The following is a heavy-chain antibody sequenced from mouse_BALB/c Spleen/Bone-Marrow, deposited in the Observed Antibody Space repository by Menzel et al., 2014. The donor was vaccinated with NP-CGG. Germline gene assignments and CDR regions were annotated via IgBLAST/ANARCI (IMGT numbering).Heavy chain of an antibody. V-gene: IGHV1-9*01. Sequence: VQLQQSGAEQMQPGASVKISCKATGYTFSNYWIEWVKQRPGHGLEWIGEILPGNTNANYNEKFKGRATFTADTSSNTAYMQLSSLTSEDSAVYYCARGWYSMDDWGQGTPVTVSS. CDR3: ARGWYSMDD. CDR2: ILPGNTNA. CDR1: GYTFSNYW. J-gene: IGHJ4*01.